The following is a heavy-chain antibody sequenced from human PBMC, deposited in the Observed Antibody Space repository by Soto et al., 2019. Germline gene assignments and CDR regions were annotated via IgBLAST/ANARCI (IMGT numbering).Heavy chain of an antibody. CDR3: TTDYYGSGSYYMGPNWFDP. CDR2: IKSKTDGGTT. D-gene: IGHD3-10*01. V-gene: IGHV3-15*01. J-gene: IGHJ5*02. CDR1: GFTFSNAW. Sequence: EVQLVESGGGLVKPGGSLRLSCAASGFTFSNAWMSWVRQAPGKGLEWVGRIKSKTDGGTTDYAAPVKGRFTISRDDSKNTLYLQMNSLKTEDTAVYYCTTDYYGSGSYYMGPNWFDPWGQGTLVTVSS.